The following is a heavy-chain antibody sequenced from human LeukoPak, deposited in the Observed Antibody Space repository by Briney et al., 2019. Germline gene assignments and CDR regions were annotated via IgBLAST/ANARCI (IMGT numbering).Heavy chain of an antibody. CDR1: GGSISSSSYY. Sequence: SETLSLTCTVSGGSISSSSYYWGWIRQPPGKGLEWIGSIYYSGSTYYNPSLKSQVTISVDTSKNQFSLKLSSVTAADTAVYYCARRDDSSGYHKIFDYWGPGTLVTVSS. CDR3: ARRDDSSGYHKIFDY. CDR2: IYYSGST. J-gene: IGHJ4*02. D-gene: IGHD3-22*01. V-gene: IGHV4-39*01.